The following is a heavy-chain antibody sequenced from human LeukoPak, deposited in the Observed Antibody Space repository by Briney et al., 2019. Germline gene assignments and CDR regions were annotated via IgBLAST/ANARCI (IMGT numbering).Heavy chain of an antibody. J-gene: IGHJ4*02. CDR2: ISGSGGTT. CDR1: GFTFSTYA. V-gene: IGHV3-23*01. Sequence: GGSLRLACAASGFTFSTYAMTWVRQAPGRGLEWVSAISGSGGTTLYTNSVRGRFTISRDNSKNTLYLEMNSLRAEDTAVYYCAKNGQVPKHDSWGQGTLVTVSS. D-gene: IGHD3/OR15-3a*01. CDR3: AKNGQVPKHDS.